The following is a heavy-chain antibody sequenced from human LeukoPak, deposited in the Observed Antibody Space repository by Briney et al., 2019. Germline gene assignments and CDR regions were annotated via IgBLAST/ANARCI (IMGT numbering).Heavy chain of an antibody. D-gene: IGHD6-13*01. CDR3: ARDRAGMVIDY. Sequence: GGSLRLSCAASGFTFSDYYMSWIRQAPGKGLEWGSYISSSGSTIYYADSVKGRFTISRDNAKNSLYLQMNSLRAEDRAVYYCARDRAGMVIDYWGEGTLVTVSS. CDR2: ISSSGSTI. V-gene: IGHV3-11*04. CDR1: GFTFSDYY. J-gene: IGHJ4*02.